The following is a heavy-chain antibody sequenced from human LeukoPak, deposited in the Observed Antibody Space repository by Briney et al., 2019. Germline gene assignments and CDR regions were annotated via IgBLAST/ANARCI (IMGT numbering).Heavy chain of an antibody. Sequence: GGSLRLSCAASGFTFSSYAMSWVRQAPGKGLEWVSAISGSGGSTYYADSVKGRFTISRDNAKKSLYLQMNSLRAEDTAVYYCARDKVTHFDYWGQGTLVTVSS. J-gene: IGHJ4*02. CDR3: ARDKVTHFDY. D-gene: IGHD2-21*02. CDR1: GFTFSSYA. CDR2: ISGSGGST. V-gene: IGHV3-23*01.